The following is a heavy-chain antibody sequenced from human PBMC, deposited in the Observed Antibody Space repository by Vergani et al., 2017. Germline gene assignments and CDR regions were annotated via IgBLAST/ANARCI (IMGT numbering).Heavy chain of an antibody. D-gene: IGHD5-24*01. CDR1: GFTVSSHA. V-gene: IGHV3-23*01. Sequence: EVQLLQSEGAVVQPGGSLRLSCVASGFTVSSHAMSWVRQGHGQGLEWVSSIKNTGDSTHYADSVKGRFTISRDNSKNTLYLQMNSLRFEDTAVYYCGRGSDNYNWGQGTLVTVSS. CDR2: IKNTGDST. CDR3: GRGSDNYN. J-gene: IGHJ4*02.